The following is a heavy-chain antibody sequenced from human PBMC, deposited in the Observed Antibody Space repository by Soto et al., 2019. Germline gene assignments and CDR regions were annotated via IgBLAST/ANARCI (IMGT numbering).Heavy chain of an antibody. CDR1: GGTFSSYA. CDR3: ARGHDPEPYRYYDFWSGHTANWFDP. D-gene: IGHD3-3*01. J-gene: IGHJ5*02. CDR2: IIPIFGTA. V-gene: IGHV1-69*13. Sequence: ASVKVSCKASGGTFSSYAISWVRQAPGQGLEWMGGIIPIFGTANYAQKFQGRVTITADESTSTAYMELSSLRSEDTAVYYCARGHDPEPYRYYDFWSGHTANWFDPWGQGTLVTVSS.